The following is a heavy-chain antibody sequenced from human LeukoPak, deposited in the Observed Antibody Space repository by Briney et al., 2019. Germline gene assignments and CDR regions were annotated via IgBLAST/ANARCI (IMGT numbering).Heavy chain of an antibody. Sequence: PGRSLRLSCAASGFTFSSYGMHWVRQAPGKGLEWVAVISYDGSNKYYADSVKGRFTISRDNSKNTLYLQMNSLRAEDTAVYYCARDNNDLNYFDYWGQGTLVTVSS. J-gene: IGHJ4*02. CDR1: GFTFSSYG. D-gene: IGHD3-3*01. CDR2: ISYDGSNK. CDR3: ARDNNDLNYFDY. V-gene: IGHV3-30*19.